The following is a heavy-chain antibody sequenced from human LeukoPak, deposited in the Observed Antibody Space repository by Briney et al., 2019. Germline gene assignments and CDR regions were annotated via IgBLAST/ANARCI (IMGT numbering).Heavy chain of an antibody. J-gene: IGHJ4*02. CDR1: GYTFTSYD. Sequence: ASVKVSCKASGYTFTSYDINWVRQATGQGLEWMGRINPNSGGTNYAQKFQGRVTMTRDTSISTAYMELSRLRSDDTAVYYCATERTGTALYWGQGTLVTVSS. V-gene: IGHV1-2*06. CDR3: ATERTGTALY. CDR2: INPNSGGT. D-gene: IGHD3/OR15-3a*01.